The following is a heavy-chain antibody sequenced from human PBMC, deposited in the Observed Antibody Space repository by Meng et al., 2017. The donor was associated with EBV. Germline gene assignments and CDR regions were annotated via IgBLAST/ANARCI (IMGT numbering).Heavy chain of an antibody. D-gene: IGHD6-6*01. CDR2: IIPIFGTA. Sequence: QGRLVLSGAGVKKPGCSVKVSCKASGGTFSSYAISWVRQAPGQGLEWMGGIIPIFGTANYAQKFQGRVTITADESTSTAYMELSSLRSEDTAVYYCARDPSSSSPYFDYWGQGTLVTVSS. J-gene: IGHJ4*02. V-gene: IGHV1-69*01. CDR3: ARDPSSSSPYFDY. CDR1: GGTFSSYA.